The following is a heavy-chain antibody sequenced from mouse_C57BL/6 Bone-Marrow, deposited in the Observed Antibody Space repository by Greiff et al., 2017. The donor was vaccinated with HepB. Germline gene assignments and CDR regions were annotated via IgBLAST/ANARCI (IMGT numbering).Heavy chain of an antibody. V-gene: IGHV1-59*01. D-gene: IGHD2-2*01. CDR3: ARRRGLWFDY. CDR1: GYTFTSYW. Sequence: QVQLQQPGAELVRPGTSVKLSCKASGYTFTSYWMHWVKQRPGQGLEWIGVIDPSDSYTNYNQKFKGKATLTVDTSSSTAYMQLSSLTSEDSAVYYCARRRGLWFDYWGQGTTLTVSS. J-gene: IGHJ2*01. CDR2: IDPSDSYT.